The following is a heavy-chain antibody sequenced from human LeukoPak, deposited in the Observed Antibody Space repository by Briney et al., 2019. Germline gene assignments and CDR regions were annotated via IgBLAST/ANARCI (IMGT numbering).Heavy chain of an antibody. Sequence: PGGSLRLSCAASGFTFSSYWMHGVRQPPGKGLVWVARINSDWRSTNYADSVKGRFTISTDNAKNTLHLQMNSLRAEDTAVYYCARGARGSGTASDYWGQGTLVTVSS. D-gene: IGHD3-10*01. V-gene: IGHV3-74*01. J-gene: IGHJ4*02. CDR2: INSDWRST. CDR3: ARGARGSGTASDY. CDR1: GFTFSSYW.